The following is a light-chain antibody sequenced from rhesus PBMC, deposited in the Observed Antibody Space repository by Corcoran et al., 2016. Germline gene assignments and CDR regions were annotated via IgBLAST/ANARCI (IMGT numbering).Light chain of an antibody. CDR2: ATS. J-gene: IGKJ2*01. Sequence: EIVMTQSPATLSLSPGERATLSCSASQSVSRYVAWYRQKPDQAPRLLIYATSSRATDIPDRFSASGSGTDFSLNISSLEPEDFAVYYCQQYSNWPYSFGQGTKVEIK. CDR3: QQYSNWPYS. CDR1: QSVSRY. V-gene: IGKV3S9*01.